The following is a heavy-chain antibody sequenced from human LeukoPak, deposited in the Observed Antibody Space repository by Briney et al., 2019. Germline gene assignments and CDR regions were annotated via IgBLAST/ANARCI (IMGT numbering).Heavy chain of an antibody. Sequence: SETLSLTCTVSGGSISSYYWSWIRQPPGKGLEWIGYIYYSGSTNYNPSLKSRVTISVDTSKNQFSLKLSSVTAADTAVYYCASSSGIAVAGMNYWGQGTLVTVSS. D-gene: IGHD6-19*01. CDR3: ASSSGIAVAGMNY. J-gene: IGHJ4*02. CDR1: GGSISSYY. V-gene: IGHV4-59*01. CDR2: IYYSGST.